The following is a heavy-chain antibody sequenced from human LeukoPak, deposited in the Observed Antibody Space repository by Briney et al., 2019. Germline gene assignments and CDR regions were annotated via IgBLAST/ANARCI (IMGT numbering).Heavy chain of an antibody. CDR3: ARHLGEDTTMIFFDF. CDR2: ISAYNGNR. J-gene: IGHJ4*02. CDR1: GYTFTSFG. V-gene: IGHV1-18*01. D-gene: IGHD5-18*01. Sequence: ASVKVSCKASGYTFTSFGISWVRQAPGQGLEWMGWISAYNGNRKYAQKVQGRVTMTTDTSTSTAYMELRSLRSDDTAVYYCARHLGEDTTMIFFDFWGQGTLVTVSS.